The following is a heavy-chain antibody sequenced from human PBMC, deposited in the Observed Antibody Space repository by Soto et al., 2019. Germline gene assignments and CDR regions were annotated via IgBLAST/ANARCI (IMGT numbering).Heavy chain of an antibody. Sequence: ASVKVSCKASGYTFTSYGIHWVRQVPGQRLEWMGWINAANGDTKYSPKFQGRVTITRDTSASTAYMELSSLRSEDTAVYYCVRRHVSATDIDWFDPWGQGTLVTVSS. J-gene: IGHJ5*02. CDR2: INAANGDT. CDR3: VRRHVSATDIDWFDP. CDR1: GYTFTSYG. V-gene: IGHV1-3*01. D-gene: IGHD2-15*01.